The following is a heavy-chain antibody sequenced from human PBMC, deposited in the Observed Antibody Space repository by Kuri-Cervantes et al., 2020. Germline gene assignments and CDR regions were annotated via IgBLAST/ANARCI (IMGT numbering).Heavy chain of an antibody. J-gene: IGHJ4*02. V-gene: IGHV4-39*01. D-gene: IGHD3-22*01. CDR3: ARGLGYYYGYFDY. CDR2: IYYSGSP. CDR1: YY. Sequence: YYMSWIRQPPGKGLEWIGSIYYSGSPYYNPSLKSRVTISVDTSKNQFSLKLSSVTAADTAVYYCARGLGYYYGYFDYWGQGTLVTVSS.